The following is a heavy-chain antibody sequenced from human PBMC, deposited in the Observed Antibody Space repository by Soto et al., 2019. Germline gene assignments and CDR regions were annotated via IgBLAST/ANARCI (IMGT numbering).Heavy chain of an antibody. Sequence: QVQLVQSGAEVKKPGASVKVSCKASVYTLTSYGSSWVRQAPGQGLEFMGWISAYNGNRNYAQKLQCRGTMTTDPSTSTAYKEKRSLRADDTAVYYCATGTYSSSGWSLGSPRGDYGGQGPLVTVSS. V-gene: IGHV1-18*01. J-gene: IGHJ4*02. CDR3: ATGTYSSSGWSLGSPRGDY. CDR1: VYTLTSYG. CDR2: ISAYNGNR. D-gene: IGHD6-19*01.